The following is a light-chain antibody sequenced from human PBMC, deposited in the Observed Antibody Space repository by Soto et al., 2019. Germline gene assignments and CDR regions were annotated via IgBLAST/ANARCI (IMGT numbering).Light chain of an antibody. CDR1: NSNIGDNY. J-gene: IGLJ2*01. CDR2: ANT. V-gene: IGLV1-51*01. CDR3: GTWDSSLSGVV. Sequence: QSVLTQPPSVSAAPGQKVTISCSGSNSNIGDNYVSWYQQFPGAAPKLLIYANTERPSGIPDRFSGSKSGTSATLGITGLQTGDEAIYYCGTWDSSLSGVVFGGGTQLT.